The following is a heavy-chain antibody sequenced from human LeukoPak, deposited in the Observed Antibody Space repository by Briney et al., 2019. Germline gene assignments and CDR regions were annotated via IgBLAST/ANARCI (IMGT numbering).Heavy chain of an antibody. CDR1: GFTFSSYW. D-gene: IGHD3-16*02. Sequence: PGGSLRLSCAASGFTFSSYWMSWVRQAPGKGLEWVANIKLDGSGKYYVDSVKGRFSISRDNAKNSLYLQMNSLRAEDTAVYYCAREATTFGGVIVHPHFDYWGQGTLVTVSS. CDR2: IKLDGSGK. J-gene: IGHJ4*02. CDR3: AREATTFGGVIVHPHFDY. V-gene: IGHV3-7*01.